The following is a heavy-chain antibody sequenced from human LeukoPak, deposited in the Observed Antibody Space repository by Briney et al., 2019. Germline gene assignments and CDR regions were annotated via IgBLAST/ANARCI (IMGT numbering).Heavy chain of an antibody. J-gene: IGHJ4*02. CDR1: GGSISSYY. CDR3: ARHANHYDSSGFYQYFDY. Sequence: PSETLSLTCTVSGGSISSYYWSWIRQPPGKGLEWIGYIYNSGSTNYNPSLKSRLTVSIDTSKNQFSLKLNSVTAADTAVYYCARHANHYDSSGFYQYFDYWGQRTLVTVSS. V-gene: IGHV4-59*08. D-gene: IGHD3-22*01. CDR2: IYNSGST.